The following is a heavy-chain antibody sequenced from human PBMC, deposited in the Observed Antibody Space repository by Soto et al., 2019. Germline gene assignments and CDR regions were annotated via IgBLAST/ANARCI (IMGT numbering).Heavy chain of an antibody. Sequence: QVQLQQWGAGLLKPSETLSLTCAVYGGSFSGYYWSWIRQPPGKGLEWIGEINHSGSTNYNPSLKSRVTISVDTSKNQFSLKLSSVTAADTAVYYCARGRCSSTSCYAGGYYYYMDVWGKGTTVTVSS. D-gene: IGHD2-2*01. V-gene: IGHV4-34*01. CDR1: GGSFSGYY. CDR3: ARGRCSSTSCYAGGYYYYMDV. CDR2: INHSGST. J-gene: IGHJ6*03.